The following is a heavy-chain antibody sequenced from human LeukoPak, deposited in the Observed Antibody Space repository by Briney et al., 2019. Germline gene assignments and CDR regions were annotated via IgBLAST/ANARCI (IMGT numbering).Heavy chain of an antibody. Sequence: GGSLRLSCAASGFTFSSYWMSWVRQAPGKGLEWVANIKQDGSEKYYVDSVKGRFTISRDNAKNSLYLQMNSLRAEDTAVYYCARDRVDIVVVPAAIPFDPWGQGTLVTVSS. D-gene: IGHD2-2*03. CDR1: GFTFSSYW. V-gene: IGHV3-7*01. CDR3: ARDRVDIVVVPAAIPFDP. J-gene: IGHJ5*02. CDR2: IKQDGSEK.